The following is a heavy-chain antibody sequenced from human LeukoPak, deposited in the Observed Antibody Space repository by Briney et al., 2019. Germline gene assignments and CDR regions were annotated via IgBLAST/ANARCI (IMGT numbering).Heavy chain of an antibody. Sequence: GGSLRLSCAASGFTFSSYEMNWVRQAPGKGLEWVSYISSSGSTIYYADSVKGRFTISRDNSKNTLYLQMNSLRAEDTAVYYCAKGAHYSGSGNYRRGHYFDYWGQGTLVTVSS. V-gene: IGHV3-48*03. CDR1: GFTFSSYE. D-gene: IGHD3-10*01. CDR2: ISSSGSTI. J-gene: IGHJ4*02. CDR3: AKGAHYSGSGNYRRGHYFDY.